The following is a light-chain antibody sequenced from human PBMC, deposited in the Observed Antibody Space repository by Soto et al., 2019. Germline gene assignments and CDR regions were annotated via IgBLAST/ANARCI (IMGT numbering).Light chain of an antibody. CDR3: QQYGSSPRT. V-gene: IGKV3-20*01. Sequence: EIVLTQAPETLSLSPGERATLPCRASQSLSSSQLAWYQQKPGQAPRLLIHDASSRATGISDRFTGSGSGTDFTLTITTLEPEDFAVYYCQQYGSSPRTFGLGTKVDIK. J-gene: IGKJ1*01. CDR1: QSLSSSQ. CDR2: DAS.